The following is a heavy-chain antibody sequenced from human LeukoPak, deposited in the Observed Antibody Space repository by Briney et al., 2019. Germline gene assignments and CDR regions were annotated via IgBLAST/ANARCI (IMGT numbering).Heavy chain of an antibody. Sequence: GGSLRLSCAASGFTFSSFSMNWVRQVPGKGLEWVSSIGSSSPYKYYADSVKGRFTISRDDATNSVFLQMSSLRVDDTAVYFCAREGTVDYDGYSLYYYALDVWGKGTTVTVSS. CDR1: GFTFSSFS. CDR3: AREGTVDYDGYSLYYYALDV. CDR2: IGSSSPYK. D-gene: IGHD4-23*01. J-gene: IGHJ6*04. V-gene: IGHV3-21*06.